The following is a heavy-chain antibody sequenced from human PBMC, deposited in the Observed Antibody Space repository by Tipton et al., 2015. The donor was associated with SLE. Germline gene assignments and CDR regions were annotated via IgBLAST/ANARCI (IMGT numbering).Heavy chain of an antibody. CDR2: INHSGST. CDR3: ARGISSGWWNY. V-gene: IGHV4-34*01. Sequence: TLSLTCALYGGSFSGYYWNWIRQPPGKGLEWIGEINHSGSTNYDPSLKSRVTISVDTSKNQFSLKLSSVTAADTAVYYCARGISSGWWNYWGQGNLVTVSS. J-gene: IGHJ4*02. D-gene: IGHD6-19*01. CDR1: GGSFSGYY.